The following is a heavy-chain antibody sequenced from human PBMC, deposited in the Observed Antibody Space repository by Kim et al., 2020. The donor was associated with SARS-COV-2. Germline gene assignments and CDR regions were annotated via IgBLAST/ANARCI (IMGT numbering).Heavy chain of an antibody. J-gene: IGHJ4*02. CDR3: ARRGGSYRNYFDY. Sequence: YNPSLKSRVTISVDTSKNQFSLKLSSVTAADTAVYYCARRGGSYRNYFDYWGQGTLVTVSS. D-gene: IGHD1-26*01. V-gene: IGHV4-61*07.